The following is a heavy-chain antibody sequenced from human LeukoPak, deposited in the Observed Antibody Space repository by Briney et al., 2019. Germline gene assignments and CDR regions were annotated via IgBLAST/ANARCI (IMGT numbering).Heavy chain of an antibody. D-gene: IGHD5-12*01. J-gene: IGHJ4*02. CDR2: SSSSGSTI. CDR1: GFTFSSYE. CDR3: ARGSLHSAYGFDY. V-gene: IGHV3-48*03. Sequence: GGSLRLSCAASGFTFSSYEMNWVPQAPGKRLEWVSHSSSSGSTIYYAGSVKGRFTIARDNAKNSVYLQMNSLRAEDTAVYYCARGSLHSAYGFDYWGQGTLVTVSS.